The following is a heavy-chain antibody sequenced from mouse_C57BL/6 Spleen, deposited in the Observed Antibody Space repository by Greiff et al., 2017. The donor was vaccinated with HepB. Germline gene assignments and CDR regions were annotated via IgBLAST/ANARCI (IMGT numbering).Heavy chain of an antibody. D-gene: IGHD1-1*01. Sequence: VQRVESGAELARPGASVKLSCKASGYTFTSYGISWVKQRTGQGLEWIGEIYPRSGNTYYNEKFKGKATLTADKSSSTAYMELRSLTSEDSAVYFCARLGTTVPYYFDYWGQGTTLTVSS. V-gene: IGHV1-81*01. CDR1: GYTFTSYG. J-gene: IGHJ2*01. CDR2: IYPRSGNT. CDR3: ARLGTTVPYYFDY.